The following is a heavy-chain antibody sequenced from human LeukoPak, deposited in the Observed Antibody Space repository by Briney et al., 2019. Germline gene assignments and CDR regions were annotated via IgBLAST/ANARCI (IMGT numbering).Heavy chain of an antibody. CDR2: ISGSGGST. V-gene: IGHV3-23*01. Sequence: TGGSLRLSCAASGFTFSSYAMSWVRPAPGKGLEWVSAISGSGGSTYYADSVKGRFTISRDNSKNTLYLQMNSLRAEDTAVYYCAKSPKDIVVVPAARGYYYYMDVWGKGTTVTVSS. D-gene: IGHD2-2*01. CDR1: GFTFSSYA. CDR3: AKSPKDIVVVPAARGYYYYMDV. J-gene: IGHJ6*03.